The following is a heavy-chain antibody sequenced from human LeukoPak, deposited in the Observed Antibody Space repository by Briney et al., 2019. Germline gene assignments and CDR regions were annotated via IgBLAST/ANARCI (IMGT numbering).Heavy chain of an antibody. Sequence: SETLSLTCAVYGGSFSGYYWSWVRQPPGKGLEWIGEIYHSGSTNYNPSLKSRVTISVDKSKNQFSLKLSSVTAADTAVYYCARATYGDYWFDPWGQGTLVTVSS. D-gene: IGHD4-17*01. J-gene: IGHJ5*02. CDR2: IYHSGST. CDR3: ARATYGDYWFDP. V-gene: IGHV4-34*01. CDR1: GGSFSGYY.